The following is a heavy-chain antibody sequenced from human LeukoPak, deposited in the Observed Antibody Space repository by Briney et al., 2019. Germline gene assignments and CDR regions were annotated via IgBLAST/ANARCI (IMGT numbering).Heavy chain of an antibody. CDR3: ARGSYGSGSYYRDYYYGMDV. D-gene: IGHD3-10*01. Sequence: PGGSLRLFCAASGFTFSSYDMHWVRQATGKGLEWVSAIGTAGDTYYPGSVKGRFTISRENAKNSLYLQMNSLRAGDTAVYYCARGSYGSGSYYRDYYYGMDVWGQGTTVTVSS. V-gene: IGHV3-13*01. CDR1: GFTFSSYD. CDR2: IGTAGDT. J-gene: IGHJ6*02.